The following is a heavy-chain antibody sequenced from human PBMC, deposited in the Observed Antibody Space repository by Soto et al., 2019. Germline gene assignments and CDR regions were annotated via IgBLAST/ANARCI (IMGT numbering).Heavy chain of an antibody. Sequence: SVKVSCKASGGTFSSYAISWVRQAPGQGLEWMGGIIPIFGTANYAQKFQGRVTMTADESTSTAYMELSRLRSEDTAVYYCARVQIHRGTNGVCCPLDYWGQGNRVTVAS. V-gene: IGHV1-69*13. CDR1: GGTFSSYA. J-gene: IGHJ4*02. CDR2: IIPIFGTA. D-gene: IGHD2-8*01. CDR3: ARVQIHRGTNGVCCPLDY.